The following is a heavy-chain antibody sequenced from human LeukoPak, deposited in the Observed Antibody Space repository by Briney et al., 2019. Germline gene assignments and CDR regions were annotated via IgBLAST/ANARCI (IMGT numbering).Heavy chain of an antibody. D-gene: IGHD5-24*01. CDR1: GGSFKNHF. V-gene: IGHV4-34*01. CDR3: ARDQSFEMDAFDV. Sequence: SETLSLTCAVYGGSFKNHFWTWLRQAPGEGREWIGEVSHNGSTVYNPSLESRITISVDTSKKQFSLRVNSVTVADAAVYYCARDQSFEMDAFDVWGQGTMVTVSS. CDR2: VSHNGST. J-gene: IGHJ3*01.